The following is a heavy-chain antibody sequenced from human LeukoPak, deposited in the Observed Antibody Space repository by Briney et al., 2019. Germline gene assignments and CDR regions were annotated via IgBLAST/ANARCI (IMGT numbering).Heavy chain of an antibody. Sequence: SETLSLTCTVSGGSISSSSYYWGWIRQPPGKGLEWIGSIYYSGSTYYNPSLKSRVTISVDTSKNQFSLKLSSVTAADTAVYYCARGTKGVAGTLSYYYYYGMDVWGQGTTVTVSS. D-gene: IGHD6-19*01. V-gene: IGHV4-39*01. CDR2: IYYSGST. CDR1: GGSISSSSYY. J-gene: IGHJ6*02. CDR3: ARGTKGVAGTLSYYYYYGMDV.